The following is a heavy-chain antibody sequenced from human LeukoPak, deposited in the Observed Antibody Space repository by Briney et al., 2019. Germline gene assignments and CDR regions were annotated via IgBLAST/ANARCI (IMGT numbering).Heavy chain of an antibody. Sequence: PGKSLRLSCAASGFTFSNYAIHWVRQAPGKGLECVAAISYDGNSKYYADSVKGRFTTSRDNSKNTLFLQIHSLRAEDTALYYCTTDISLFDYWGQGTLVTVSS. V-gene: IGHV3-30*04. D-gene: IGHD3-3*02. CDR3: TTDISLFDY. J-gene: IGHJ4*02. CDR2: ISYDGNSK. CDR1: GFTFSNYA.